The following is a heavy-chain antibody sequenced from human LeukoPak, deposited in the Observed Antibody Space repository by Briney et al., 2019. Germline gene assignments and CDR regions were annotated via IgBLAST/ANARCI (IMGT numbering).Heavy chain of an antibody. D-gene: IGHD3-22*01. CDR2: IWYDGSNK. V-gene: IGHV3-33*06. CDR1: GFTFSSYD. J-gene: IGHJ5*02. CDR3: AKDPSRITMIVVSVA. Sequence: GGSLRLSCAASGFTFSSYDMHWVRQAPGKGLEWVAVIWYDGSNKYYPDSVKGRFTISRDNSKNTLYLQMNSLRAEDTAVYYCAKDPSRITMIVVSVAWGQGTLVTVSS.